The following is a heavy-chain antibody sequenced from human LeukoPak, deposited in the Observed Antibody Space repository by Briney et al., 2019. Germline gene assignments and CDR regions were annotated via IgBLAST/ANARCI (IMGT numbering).Heavy chain of an antibody. J-gene: IGHJ4*02. V-gene: IGHV1-58*02. CDR3: ARSKEPSSSWYTPLDY. D-gene: IGHD6-13*01. Sequence: SVKVSCKASGFTFTSSAMQWVRQARGQRLEWIGWIVVGSGNTNYAQKFQGRVTMTRDTSTSTVYMELSSLRSEDTAVYCCARSKEPSSSWYTPLDYWGQGTLVTVSS. CDR2: IVVGSGNT. CDR1: GFTFTSSA.